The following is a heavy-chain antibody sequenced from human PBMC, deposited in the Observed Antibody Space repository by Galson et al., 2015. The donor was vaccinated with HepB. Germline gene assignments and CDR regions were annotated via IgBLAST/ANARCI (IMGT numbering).Heavy chain of an antibody. Sequence: PALVKPTQTLTLTCTVSGFSLSNTRMSVSWIRQPPGKVLEWLAHIFSNDEKSYSRSLKSRVTISKDTSRSQVVLTMTNMDPVDTATYYCAREEDHYGSSGCGGANFDYWGQGTLVTVAS. CDR3: AREEDHYGSSGCGGANFDY. CDR2: IFSNDEK. CDR1: GFSLSNTRMS. V-gene: IGHV2-26*01. D-gene: IGHD3-22*01. J-gene: IGHJ4*02.